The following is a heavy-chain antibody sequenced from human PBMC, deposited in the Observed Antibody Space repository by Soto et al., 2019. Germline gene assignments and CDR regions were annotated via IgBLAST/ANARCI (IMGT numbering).Heavy chain of an antibody. CDR1: GGTFSSYA. CDR2: IIPIFGTA. V-gene: IGHV1-69*13. CDR3: ARDSRRDGYNRAFDY. D-gene: IGHD5-12*01. J-gene: IGHJ4*02. Sequence: SVKVSCKASGGTFSSYAISWVRQAPGQGLEWMGGIIPIFGTANYAQKFQGRVTITADESTSTAYMELSSLRSEDTAVYYCARDSRRDGYNRAFDYWGQGTLVAVSS.